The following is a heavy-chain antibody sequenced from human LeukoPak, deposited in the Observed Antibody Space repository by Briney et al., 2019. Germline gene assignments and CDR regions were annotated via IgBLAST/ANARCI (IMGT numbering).Heavy chain of an antibody. V-gene: IGHV1-18*04. Sequence: ASVNVSCKASGYTFTRYGISWVRQAPGQRLEWVGWISAYNGNTNYAQKLQDRVTMTTDTSTSTAYMELRSVRSDDTAVYYCARDKTSSGRRGNWFDPWGQGTLVTVSS. CDR3: ARDKTSSGRRGNWFDP. J-gene: IGHJ5*02. CDR1: GYTFTRYG. CDR2: ISAYNGNT. D-gene: IGHD6-19*01.